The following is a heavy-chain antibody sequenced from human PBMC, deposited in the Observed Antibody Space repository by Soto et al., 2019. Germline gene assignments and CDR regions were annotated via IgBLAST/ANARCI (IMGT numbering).Heavy chain of an antibody. CDR2: VSSDGNNK. Sequence: PGGSLRLSCVASGFSFSKYGMHWVRQAPGKGLEWVAFVSSDGNNKYYADSVKGRFTISRDNSRNTVYLQVDSLRIDDTALYYCAKDRVIQLLPIWPDTWGQGTLVTVSS. J-gene: IGHJ5*02. V-gene: IGHV3-30*18. CDR3: AKDRVIQLLPIWPDT. D-gene: IGHD1-1*01. CDR1: GFSFSKYG.